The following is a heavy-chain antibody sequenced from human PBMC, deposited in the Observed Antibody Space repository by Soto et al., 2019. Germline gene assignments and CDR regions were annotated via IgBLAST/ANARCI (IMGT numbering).Heavy chain of an antibody. V-gene: IGHV3-23*01. CDR2: IIDSGAST. CDR1: GFTFSSCA. J-gene: IGHJ6*02. Sequence: EVQFLETGGGLVQPGGSLRLSCAAAGFTFSSCAMGWVRQAPGKGLEWVSDIIDSGASTYYADAVKGRFTISRANSKSTLYLQMNSLRAEDTALYYCAKGRSYYYYYGVDVWGQGTTVTVSS. CDR3: AKGRSYYYYYGVDV.